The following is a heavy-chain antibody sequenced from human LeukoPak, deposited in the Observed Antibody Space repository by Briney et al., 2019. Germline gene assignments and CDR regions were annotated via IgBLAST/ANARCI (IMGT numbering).Heavy chain of an antibody. V-gene: IGHV4-4*07. J-gene: IGHJ3*02. CDR1: GGSISSYY. CDR3: ARRRWFDAFDI. D-gene: IGHD3-10*01. Sequence: SETLSLTCPVAGGSISSYYWSWIRQPAGKGLEWIGRIYTRGSTNYNPSLKSRVTMSVDTSKNQFSLKLSSVTAADTAVYYCARRRWFDAFDIWGQGTMVTVSS. CDR2: IYTRGST.